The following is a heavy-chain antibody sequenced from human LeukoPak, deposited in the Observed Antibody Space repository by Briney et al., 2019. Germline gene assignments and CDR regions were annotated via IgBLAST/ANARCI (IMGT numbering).Heavy chain of an antibody. CDR1: GYTFTNYA. J-gene: IGHJ5*02. D-gene: IGHD2-15*01. CDR3: ARDGSIGVVVAAHLPNWFDP. CDR2: INAGNGNT. Sequence: ASVKVSCKASGYTFTNYAVHWVRQAPGQRLEWMGWINAGNGNTKYSQRFQGRVSITRDTSASTVYMELSRLRSEDSAVYYCARDGSIGVVVAAHLPNWFDPWGQGTLVTVSS. V-gene: IGHV1-3*01.